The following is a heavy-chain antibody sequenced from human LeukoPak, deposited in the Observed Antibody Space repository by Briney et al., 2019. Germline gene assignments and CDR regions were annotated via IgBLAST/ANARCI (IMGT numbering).Heavy chain of an antibody. J-gene: IGHJ6*02. Sequence: GRSLRLSCAASGFTFSSYAMHWVRQAPGKGLEWVAVISYDGSNKYYADSVKGRFTISRDKSKNTLYLQMNSLRAEDTAVYYCARDRAEVRGVIITPYDYYGMDVWGQGTTVTVSS. CDR1: GFTFSSYA. CDR2: ISYDGSNK. CDR3: ARDRAEVRGVIITPYDYYGMDV. D-gene: IGHD3-10*01. V-gene: IGHV3-30-3*01.